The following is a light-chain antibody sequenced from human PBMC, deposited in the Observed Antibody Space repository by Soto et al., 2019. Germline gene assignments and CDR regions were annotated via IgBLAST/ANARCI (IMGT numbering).Light chain of an antibody. CDR1: ESISSN. J-gene: IGKJ2*01. Sequence: EIVMTQSPATLSVSPGEGATLSCRASESISSNLAWYQQRPGQAPRLLIYGASTRATGIPARFSGGGSGTEFTLTISSLQSEDFAVYYCQHYNYWPPGYTFGQGTKLEIK. CDR2: GAS. V-gene: IGKV3-15*01. CDR3: QHYNYWPPGYT.